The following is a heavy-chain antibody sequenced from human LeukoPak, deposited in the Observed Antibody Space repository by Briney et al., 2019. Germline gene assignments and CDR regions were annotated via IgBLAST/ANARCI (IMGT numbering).Heavy chain of an antibody. D-gene: IGHD6-13*01. Sequence: GGSLRLSCAASGFTFSSYAMHWVRQAPGKGLEWVAVISYDGSNKYYADSVKGRFTISRDNSKNTLYLQMNSLRAEDTAVYYCASRSGYSSSWYDYWGQGTLVTVSS. CDR2: ISYDGSNK. V-gene: IGHV3-30*04. CDR3: ASRSGYSSSWYDY. CDR1: GFTFSSYA. J-gene: IGHJ4*02.